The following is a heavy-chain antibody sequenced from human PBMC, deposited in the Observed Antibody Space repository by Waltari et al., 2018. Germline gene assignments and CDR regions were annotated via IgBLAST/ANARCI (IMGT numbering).Heavy chain of an antibody. CDR2: HRPNSGGT. V-gene: IGHV1-2*02. D-gene: IGHD1-26*01. CDR1: GYAFTSYY. CDR3: ARSYQSGSYSDY. Sequence: QVQLVQSGAEVKKHGASVQVSCKTSGYAFTSYYMHWVRQAPGQGLEWMGWHRPNSGGTNDAQKYQGRFTMTRETSISTVYMELSRLISNDTAVYYCARSYQSGSYSDYWGQGTPVTVSS. J-gene: IGHJ4*02.